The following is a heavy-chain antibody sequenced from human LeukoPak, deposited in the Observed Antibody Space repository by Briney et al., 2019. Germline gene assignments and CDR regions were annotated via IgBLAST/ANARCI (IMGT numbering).Heavy chain of an antibody. V-gene: IGHV4-39*07. D-gene: IGHD3-10*01. CDR3: ARGRVTMVRGVRHFDY. CDR2: IYYSGST. J-gene: IGHJ4*02. Sequence: SETLSLTCTVSGGSISSSSYYWGWIRQPPGKGLEWIGSIYYSGSTYYNPSLKSRVTISVDTSKNQFSLKLSSVTAADTAVYYCARGRVTMVRGVRHFDYWGQGTLVTVSS. CDR1: GGSISSSSYY.